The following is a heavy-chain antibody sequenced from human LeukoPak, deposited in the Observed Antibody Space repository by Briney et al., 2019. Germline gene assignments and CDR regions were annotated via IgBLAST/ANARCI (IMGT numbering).Heavy chain of an antibody. CDR1: GFTFSSYG. J-gene: IGHJ6*02. D-gene: IGHD5-18*01. Sequence: GRSLRLSCAASGFTFSSYGMHWVRQAPGKGLEWVAVIWYDGSNKYYADSVKGRFTISRDNSKNTLYLQMNSLRAEDTAVYYCATPDTAMVTYYYGMDVWGQGTTVTVSS. V-gene: IGHV3-33*01. CDR3: ATPDTAMVTYYYGMDV. CDR2: IWYDGSNK.